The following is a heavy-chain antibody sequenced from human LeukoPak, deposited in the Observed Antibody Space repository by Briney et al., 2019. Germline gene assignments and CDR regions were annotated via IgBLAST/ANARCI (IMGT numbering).Heavy chain of an antibody. Sequence: GASVKVSCKASGGTFSSYAISWVRQAPGQGLEWMGWISAYNGNTNYAQKLQGRVTMTTDTSTSTAYMELRSLRSDNTAVYYCARDFGGIAAAVNDYWGQGTLVTVSS. CDR1: GGTFSSYA. J-gene: IGHJ4*02. D-gene: IGHD6-13*01. V-gene: IGHV1-18*01. CDR2: ISAYNGNT. CDR3: ARDFGGIAAAVNDY.